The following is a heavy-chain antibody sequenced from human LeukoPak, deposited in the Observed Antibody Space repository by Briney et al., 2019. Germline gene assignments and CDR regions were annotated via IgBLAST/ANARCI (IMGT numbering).Heavy chain of an antibody. CDR1: VFTFSDYY. D-gene: IGHD3-10*01. CDR3: SRADYYGSGSPISLDV. CDR2: IRSRAYGVTT. Sequence: PGRSLRLSCAASVFTFSDYYMSWLRHAPGKGGEWVSFIRSRAYGVTTEHAESVKGRFTISRDDSKSIAYLQMNSLKTEDTAVYYCSRADYYGSGSPISLDVWGKGTTVTVSS. J-gene: IGHJ6*04. V-gene: IGHV3-49*03.